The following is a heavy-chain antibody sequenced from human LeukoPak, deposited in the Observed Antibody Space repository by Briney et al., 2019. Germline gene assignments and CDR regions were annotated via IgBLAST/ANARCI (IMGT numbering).Heavy chain of an antibody. Sequence: SETLSLTCGVYGGSFSGYYWSWIRQPPGKGLEWIGEINQSGSTNYNPSLKSRVTISVDTSKNQFSLKLSSVTAADTAVYYCARGAGYCSGGSCYQLLDYWGQGTLVTVSS. D-gene: IGHD2-15*01. J-gene: IGHJ4*02. CDR3: ARGAGYCSGGSCYQLLDY. CDR1: GGSFSGYY. CDR2: INQSGST. V-gene: IGHV4-34*01.